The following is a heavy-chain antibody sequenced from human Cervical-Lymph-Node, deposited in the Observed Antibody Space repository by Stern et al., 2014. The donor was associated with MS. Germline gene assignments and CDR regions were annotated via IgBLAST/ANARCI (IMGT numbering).Heavy chain of an antibody. J-gene: IGHJ5*02. D-gene: IGHD6-19*01. CDR1: GYTFTKYL. Sequence: QVQLVQSGAEVKKPGASVKVSCKASGYTFTKYLIHWVRQAPGPRLEWMGRIDTGNGDTQYSHKFQDRVTFTRDTSATTVYMEVRRLRSEDTALYYCARDHFSSWYVEGDWFDPWGQGTLVTVSS. CDR3: ARDHFSSWYVEGDWFDP. CDR2: IDTGNGDT. V-gene: IGHV1-3*04.